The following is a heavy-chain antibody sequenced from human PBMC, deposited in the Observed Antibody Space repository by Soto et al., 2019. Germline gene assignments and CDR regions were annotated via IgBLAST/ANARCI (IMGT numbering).Heavy chain of an antibody. Sequence: LRVSCAASGFTVRSNYMSWVRQAPGKGLEWVSVIYSGGSTYYADSVKGRFTISRDNSKNTLYLQMNSLRAEDTAVYYCARDKTYYYESSGYYSEYWGQGTLVTVSS. J-gene: IGHJ4*02. CDR2: IYSGGST. CDR1: GFTVRSNY. V-gene: IGHV3-53*01. D-gene: IGHD3-22*01. CDR3: ARDKTYYYESSGYYSEY.